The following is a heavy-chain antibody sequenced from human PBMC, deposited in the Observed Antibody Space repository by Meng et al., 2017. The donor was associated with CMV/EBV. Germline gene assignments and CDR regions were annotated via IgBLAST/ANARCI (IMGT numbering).Heavy chain of an antibody. V-gene: IGHV4-39*01. CDR2: IYYSGST. J-gene: IGHJ4*02. CDR1: GGSISSSSYY. CDR3: ARISFTIFGVLNYF. D-gene: IGHD3-3*01. Sequence: SETLSLTCTVSGGSISSSSYYWGWIRQPPGKGLEWIGSIYYSGSTYYNPSLKSRVTISVDTSKNQFSLKMTSVTAADTAMYYCARISFTIFGVLNYFWGQGTLVTVSS.